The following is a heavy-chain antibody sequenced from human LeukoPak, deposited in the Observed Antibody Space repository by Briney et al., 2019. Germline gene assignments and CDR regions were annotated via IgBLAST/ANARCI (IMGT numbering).Heavy chain of an antibody. CDR2: VDHTGST. V-gene: IGHV4-34*01. D-gene: IGHD4-11*01. Sequence: PSETLSLTCAVYGVSFSGYSWTWIRQPPGKGLEWIGYVDHTGSTNFNPSLNGRVSISRDTSKNLFSLRLRSVTAADTAVYFCARGRVSSSTWYSTYYYYFYMDVWGKGTTVTVSS. CDR1: GVSFSGYS. J-gene: IGHJ6*03. CDR3: ARGRVSSSTWYSTYYYYFYMDV.